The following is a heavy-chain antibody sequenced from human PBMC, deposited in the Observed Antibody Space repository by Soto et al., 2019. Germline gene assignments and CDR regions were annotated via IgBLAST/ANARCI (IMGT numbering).Heavy chain of an antibody. Sequence: QLQLQESGPGLVKPSEILSLTCTVSSGSISGRVYYWGWIRKPPGKGLAWIGSIKYSGNTNYGSNYYTPAIKSRVTITVDTSMSDFYLRLSFVRAANTAVYNCARYSTGQVVDRWGQRSLVTVSS. CDR1: SGSISGRVYY. V-gene: IGHV4-39*02. J-gene: IGHJ4*02. CDR3: ARYSTGQVVDR. D-gene: IGHD2-21*01. CDR2: IKYSGNTNYGSN.